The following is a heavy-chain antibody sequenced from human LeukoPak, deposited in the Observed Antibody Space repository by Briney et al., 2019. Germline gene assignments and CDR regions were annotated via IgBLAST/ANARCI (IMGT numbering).Heavy chain of an antibody. J-gene: IGHJ5*02. V-gene: IGHV4-39*01. D-gene: IGHD3-10*01. Sequence: SETLSLTCTVSGGSISSSSYYWGWIRQPPGKGLEWIGSIYYSGSTYYNPSLKGRVTISVDMSKNQFSLKLSSVTAADTAVYYCARSSFLAYYYGSGSDDWFDPWGQGTLVTVSS. CDR2: IYYSGST. CDR1: GGSISSSSYY. CDR3: ARSSFLAYYYGSGSDDWFDP.